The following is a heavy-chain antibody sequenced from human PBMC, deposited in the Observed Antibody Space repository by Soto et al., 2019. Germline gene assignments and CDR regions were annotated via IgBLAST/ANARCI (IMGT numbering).Heavy chain of an antibody. CDR1: GYTFADYP. CDR2: INTANDNT. D-gene: IGHD4-17*01. V-gene: IGHV1-3*05. CDR3: ARDAYYGEHPIFDN. J-gene: IGHJ4*02. Sequence: QVQFVQSGAEEKKPGASVNISCKASGYTFADYPVHWVRQAPGQRLEWMGRINTANDNTDYSARFQGRVTITWDSSATTSYMELSSLRSEDTAVYYCARDAYYGEHPIFDNWGQGTLVTVSS.